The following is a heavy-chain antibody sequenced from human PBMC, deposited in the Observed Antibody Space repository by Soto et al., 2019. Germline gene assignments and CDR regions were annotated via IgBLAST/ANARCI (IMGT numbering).Heavy chain of an antibody. CDR2: IYHSGST. CDR3: ARCGYCSIISCYRYDY. CDR1: SGSISSSNW. D-gene: IGHD2-2*01. V-gene: IGHV4-4*02. Sequence: QVQLQESGPGLVKPSGTLSLTCAVSSGSISSSNWWSWVRQPPGKVLEWIGEIYHSGSTNYNPSLKSRVTISVDKSKTQFSLKLSSVTAADTAVYYCARCGYCSIISCYRYDYWGQGTLVTVSS. J-gene: IGHJ4*02.